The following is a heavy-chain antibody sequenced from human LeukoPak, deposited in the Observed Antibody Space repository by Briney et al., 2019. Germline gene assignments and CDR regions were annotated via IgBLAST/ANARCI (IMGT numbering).Heavy chain of an antibody. D-gene: IGHD5-18*01. CDR2: INHSGST. Sequence: SETLSLTXAVYGGSFSGYYWSWIRQPPGKGLEWIGEINHSGSTNYNPSLKSRVTISVDTSKNQFSLRLSSVTAADTAVYYCARGRRGYSYGHWGQGTLVTVSS. CDR3: ARGRRGYSYGH. V-gene: IGHV4-34*01. J-gene: IGHJ4*02. CDR1: GGSFSGYY.